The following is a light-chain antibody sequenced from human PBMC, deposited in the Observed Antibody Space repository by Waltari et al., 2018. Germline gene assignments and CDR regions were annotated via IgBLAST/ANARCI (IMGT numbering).Light chain of an antibody. V-gene: IGKV1-33*01. Sequence: DIQMTQSPSSLSASVGDRVTIPCRASQGINNYLSWYQQKPGKAPKRLMYYASSLESGVPSRFSGSGSGTDYTLTISSLQPEDIATYYCQQYDNFPFTFGPGTKLDIK. CDR1: QGINNY. J-gene: IGKJ3*01. CDR2: YAS. CDR3: QQYDNFPFT.